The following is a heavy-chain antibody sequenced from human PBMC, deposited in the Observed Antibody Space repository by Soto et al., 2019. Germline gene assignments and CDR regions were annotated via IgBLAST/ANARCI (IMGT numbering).Heavy chain of an antibody. CDR1: GYTFTGYY. Sequence: ASVKVSCKASGYTFTGYYMHWVRQAPGQGLEWMGWINPNSGGTNYAQKFQGWVTMTRDTSISTAYMELSRLRSDDTAVYYCATAPYNSGTERSHAFDIWGQGTMVTVSS. CDR2: INPNSGGT. J-gene: IGHJ3*02. CDR3: ATAPYNSGTERSHAFDI. V-gene: IGHV1-2*04. D-gene: IGHD6-19*01.